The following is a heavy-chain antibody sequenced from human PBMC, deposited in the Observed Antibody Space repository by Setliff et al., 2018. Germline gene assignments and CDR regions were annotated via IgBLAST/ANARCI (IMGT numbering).Heavy chain of an antibody. CDR2: FDPEDGET. CDR1: GYTLTELS. D-gene: IGHD3-10*01. CDR3: ARAGMASINRKGVFEY. J-gene: IGHJ4*02. V-gene: IGHV1-24*01. Sequence: GASVKVSCKVSGYTLTELSMRWVRQAPGKGLEWMGGFDPEDGETIYAQKFQDRVTMTRDTSTNTVYLEVTSLRSEDTAVYYCARAGMASINRKGVFEYWGQGTLVTVSS.